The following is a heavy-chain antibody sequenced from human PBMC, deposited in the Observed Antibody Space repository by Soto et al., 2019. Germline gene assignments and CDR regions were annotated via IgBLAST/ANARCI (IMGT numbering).Heavy chain of an antibody. CDR1: GGSISSNTYY. Sequence: QLQLQESGPGLVRPSETLSLTCTVSGGSISSNTYYWGWIRQPPGKGLEWIGSIYYNGFTYYNPSLKSRVTMSADTSKNQFSLRLSSMTASDTALYYCARKGDFWSGPGEFDPWGQGTLVTVS. V-gene: IGHV4-39*01. D-gene: IGHD3-3*01. CDR3: ARKGDFWSGPGEFDP. J-gene: IGHJ5*02. CDR2: IYYNGFT.